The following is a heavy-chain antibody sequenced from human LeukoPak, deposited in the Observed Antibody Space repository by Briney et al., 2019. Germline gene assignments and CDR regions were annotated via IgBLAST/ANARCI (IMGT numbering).Heavy chain of an antibody. J-gene: IGHJ3*02. CDR2: ISWNSGSI. V-gene: IGHV3-9*01. CDR1: GFTFDDYA. Sequence: GGSLRLSCAASGFTFDDYAMHWVRQAPGKGLEWVSGISWNSGSIGYADSVKGRFTITRDNAKNSLYLQMNSLRAEDTALYYCAKDTYRSGPHAFDIWGQGTMVTVSS. D-gene: IGHD6-19*01. CDR3: AKDTYRSGPHAFDI.